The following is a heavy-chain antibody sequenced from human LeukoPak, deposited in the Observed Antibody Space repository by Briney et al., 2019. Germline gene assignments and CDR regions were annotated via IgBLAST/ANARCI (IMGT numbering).Heavy chain of an antibody. V-gene: IGHV3-21*01. D-gene: IGHD3-22*01. CDR2: ISSSSSYI. Sequence: PGGSLRLSCAASGFTFSSYSMNWVRRAPGKGLEWVSSISSSSSYIYYADSVKGRFTISRDNAKNSLYLQMNSLRAEDTAVYYCARAKWFYSHQFDYWGQGTLVTVSS. CDR3: ARAKWFYSHQFDY. J-gene: IGHJ4*02. CDR1: GFTFSSYS.